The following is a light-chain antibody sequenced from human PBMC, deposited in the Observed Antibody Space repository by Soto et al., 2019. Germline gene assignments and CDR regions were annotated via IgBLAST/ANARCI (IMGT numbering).Light chain of an antibody. J-gene: IGLJ1*01. CDR2: DVT. CDR1: SSDVGGYIY. V-gene: IGLV2-14*01. CDR3: SSYTTSSSYV. Sequence: QSFLTHPASVSGSPGQSITISCTGTSSDVGGYIYVSWYQQHPGKAPKLMIYDVTSRPSGVSYRFSGSKSGNTASLTISGLQAEDEADYYCSSYTTSSSYVFGTGTKVTVL.